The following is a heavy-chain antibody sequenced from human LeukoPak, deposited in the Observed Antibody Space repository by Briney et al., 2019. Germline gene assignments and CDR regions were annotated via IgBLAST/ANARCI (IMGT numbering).Heavy chain of an antibody. D-gene: IGHD1-26*01. J-gene: IGHJ4*02. CDR2: ISSNGAIT. V-gene: IGHV3-48*01. Sequence: GGSLRLSCAASGFSFSTNSMNWVRQVPGKGLEWISYISSNGAITYYADSVKGRFTISRDNAKNSLYLHMNSLRADDTAVYYCARDTRSLIDYWGQGTLVTVSS. CDR1: GFSFSTNS. CDR3: ARDTRSLIDY.